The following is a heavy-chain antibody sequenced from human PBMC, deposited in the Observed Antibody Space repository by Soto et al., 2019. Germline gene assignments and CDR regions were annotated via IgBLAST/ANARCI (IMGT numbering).Heavy chain of an antibody. CDR2: INHSGST. CDR1: GGSFSGYY. Sequence: LSLTCAVYGGSFSGYYWSWIRQPPGKGLEWIGEINHSGSTNYNPSLKSRVTISVDTSKNQFSLKLSSVTAADTAVYYCARGLGYYGSGVYYYYGMDVWGQGTTVTVSS. V-gene: IGHV4-34*01. CDR3: ARGLGYYGSGVYYYYGMDV. D-gene: IGHD3-10*01. J-gene: IGHJ6*02.